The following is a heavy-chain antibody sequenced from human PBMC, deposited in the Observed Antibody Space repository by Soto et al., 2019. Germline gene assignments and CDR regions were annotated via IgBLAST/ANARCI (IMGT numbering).Heavy chain of an antibody. CDR2: IKQDGSEK. J-gene: IGHJ4*02. Sequence: PGGSLRLSCAASGFTLSNYWMSWLRQAPGKGLEWVANIKQDGSEKNYVDSVKGRFTISRDNAKSSLYLQMNSLRAEDTAVYYCAGVTKVGGYWGQRTLDTVSS. CDR1: GFTLSNYW. CDR3: AGVTKVGGY. D-gene: IGHD2-15*01. V-gene: IGHV3-7*01.